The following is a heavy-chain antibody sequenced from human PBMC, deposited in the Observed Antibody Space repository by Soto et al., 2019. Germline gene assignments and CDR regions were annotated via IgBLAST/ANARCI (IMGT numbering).Heavy chain of an antibody. J-gene: IGHJ4*02. CDR1: GFSFSNYE. Sequence: PGGSLRLSCAASGFSFSNYEMNWVRQAPGKGLGWVAYISSGGDTIHYADSVRGRFTVSRDNARNSLSLQMNTLRVEDTALYYCARDRAAGGYWGQGTLVTVSS. D-gene: IGHD6-13*01. CDR2: ISSGGDTI. CDR3: ARDRAAGGY. V-gene: IGHV3-48*03.